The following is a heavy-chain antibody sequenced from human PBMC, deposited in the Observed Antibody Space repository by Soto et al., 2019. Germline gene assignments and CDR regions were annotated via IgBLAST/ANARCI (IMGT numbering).Heavy chain of an antibody. V-gene: IGHV4-59*08. D-gene: IGHD5-12*01. CDR3: ARHGYSGYDIDY. Sequence: QVQLQESGPGLVKPSETLSLTCTVSGGSISSYYWSWIRQPPGKGLEWIGYIYYSGSTKYNPSLKSRVTISVDTSKSQFSLKLSSVTAADTAVYYCARHGYSGYDIDYWGQGTLVTVSS. CDR1: GGSISSYY. J-gene: IGHJ4*02. CDR2: IYYSGST.